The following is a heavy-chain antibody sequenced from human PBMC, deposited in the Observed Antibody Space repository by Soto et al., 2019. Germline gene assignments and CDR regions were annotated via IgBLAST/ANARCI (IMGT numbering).Heavy chain of an antibody. CDR2: INHSGST. J-gene: IGHJ4*02. CDR3: ARRVVATIGLYFDY. Sequence: PSETLSLTCAVYGGSFSGYYWSWIRQPPGKGLEWIGEINHSGSTNYNPSLKSRVTISVDTSKNQFSLKLSSVTAADTAVYYCARRVVATIGLYFDYWGQGTLVTVSS. V-gene: IGHV4-34*01. CDR1: GGSFSGYY. D-gene: IGHD5-12*01.